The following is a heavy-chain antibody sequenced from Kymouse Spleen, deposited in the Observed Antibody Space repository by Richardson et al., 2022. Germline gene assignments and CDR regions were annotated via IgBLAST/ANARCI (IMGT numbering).Heavy chain of an antibody. CDR2: ISYDGSNK. V-gene: IGHV3-30*18. Sequence: QVQLVESGGGVVQPGRSLRLSCAASGFTFSSYGMHWVRQAPGKGLEWVAVISYDGSNKYYADSVKGRFTISRDNSKNTLYLQMNSLRAEDTAVYYCAKGAATVTNTYYYYGMDVWGQGTTVTVSS. CDR1: GFTFSSYG. J-gene: IGHJ6*02. D-gene: IGHD4-11,IGHD4-11*01. CDR3: AKGAATVTNTYYYYGMDV.